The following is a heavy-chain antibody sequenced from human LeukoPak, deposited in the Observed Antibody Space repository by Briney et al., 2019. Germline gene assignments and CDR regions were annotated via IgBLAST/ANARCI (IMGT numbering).Heavy chain of an antibody. CDR2: INYSGTT. CDR1: GGSISSYY. V-gene: IGHV4-59*01. D-gene: IGHD2-2*01. J-gene: IGHJ6*03. CDR3: ARAVRPSLYHYYYMDV. Sequence: SETLALTCPVSGGSISSYYWTWIRQPPGKGLEWIGNINYSGTTNYNPSLRSRVTISLHTSTNQFSLKLNSLTAADTAIYYCARAVRPSLYHYYYMDVWGKGSTVTVSS.